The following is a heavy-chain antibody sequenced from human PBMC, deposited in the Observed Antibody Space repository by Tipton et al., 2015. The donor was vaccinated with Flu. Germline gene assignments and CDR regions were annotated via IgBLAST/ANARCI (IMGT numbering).Heavy chain of an antibody. Sequence: SLRLSCAASGIKFSSYGMGWVRQAPGKGLEWVSGVTGGGTTYYADSVKGRFTISRDISKNMVFLQMNSLRAEDTAVYYCTKVTPEAVAGLDYWGQGTLVTVS. D-gene: IGHD6-19*01. CDR3: TKVTPEAVAGLDY. CDR1: GIKFSSYG. V-gene: IGHV3-23*01. CDR2: VTGGGTT. J-gene: IGHJ4*02.